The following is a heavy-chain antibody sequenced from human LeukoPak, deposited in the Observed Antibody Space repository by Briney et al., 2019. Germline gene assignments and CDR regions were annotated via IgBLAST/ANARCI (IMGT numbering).Heavy chain of an antibody. CDR3: AREPPGIDDAFDI. Sequence: SETLSLTCSVSGXPISGYYWTWIRQPPGKGLEWIGSIYYSGSTNYNPSLKSRVTLSVDTSKNQFSLKLNSVTAADTAVYFCAREPPGIDDAFDIWGQGTMVTVSS. J-gene: IGHJ3*02. V-gene: IGHV4-59*01. CDR2: IYYSGST. D-gene: IGHD2-15*01. CDR1: GXPISGYY.